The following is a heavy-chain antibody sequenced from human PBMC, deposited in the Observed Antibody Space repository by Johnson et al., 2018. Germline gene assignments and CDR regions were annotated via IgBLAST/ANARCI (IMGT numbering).Heavy chain of an antibody. D-gene: IGHD6-13*01. J-gene: IGHJ3*02. V-gene: IGHV3-48*01. CDR2: ISSSSSTI. CDR3: APRIAAAEHAFDI. Sequence: VQLVESGGGLVQXGRSLRLSCAASGFTFDDYAMHWVRQAPGKGLEWVSYISSSSSTIYYADSVKGRFTISRDNAKNSLYLPMNSLRAEDTAVYYCAPRIAAAEHAFDIWGQGTMVTVSS. CDR1: GFTFDDYA.